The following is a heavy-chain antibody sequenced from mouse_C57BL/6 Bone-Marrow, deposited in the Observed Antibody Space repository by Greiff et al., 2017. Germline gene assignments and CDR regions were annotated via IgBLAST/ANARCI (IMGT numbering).Heavy chain of an antibody. CDR1: GYAFTNYL. CDR3: ARSKNWDSWFAT. CDR2: INPGSGGT. D-gene: IGHD4-1*01. J-gene: IGHJ3*01. Sequence: QVQLQQSGAELVRPGTSVKVSCKASGYAFTNYLIEWVKQRPGQGLEWIGVINPGSGGTNYNEKFKGKATLTADKSSSTAYMQLSSLTSEDSAVYFCARSKNWDSWFATGAKGLWSLSLQ. V-gene: IGHV1-54*01.